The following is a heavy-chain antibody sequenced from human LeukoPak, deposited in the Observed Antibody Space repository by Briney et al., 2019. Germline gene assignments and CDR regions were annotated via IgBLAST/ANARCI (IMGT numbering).Heavy chain of an antibody. Sequence: GGSLRLSCAASGFTFSSYAMSWVRQAPGKGLEWVSAISGSGGSTYYADSVKGRFTISRDNSKNTLYLQMNSLRAEDTAVYYCAKDPLAYYYGSGSYCFDYWGQGTLVTVSS. D-gene: IGHD3-10*01. CDR3: AKDPLAYYYGSGSYCFDY. CDR2: ISGSGGST. CDR1: GFTFSSYA. V-gene: IGHV3-23*01. J-gene: IGHJ4*02.